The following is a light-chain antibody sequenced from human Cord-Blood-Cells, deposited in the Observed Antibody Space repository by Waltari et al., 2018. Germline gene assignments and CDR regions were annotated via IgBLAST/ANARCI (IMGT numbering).Light chain of an antibody. CDR3: QAWDSSTVV. J-gene: IGLJ2*01. V-gene: IGLV3-1*01. CDR1: KLGDKY. CDR2: QDS. Sequence: SYELTQPPPVSVSPGQTASITCPGDKLGDKYACWYQQKPGQSPVLVIYQDSKRPSGIPERFSGSNSGNTATLTISGTQAMGEADYYCQAWDSSTVVFGGGTKLTVL.